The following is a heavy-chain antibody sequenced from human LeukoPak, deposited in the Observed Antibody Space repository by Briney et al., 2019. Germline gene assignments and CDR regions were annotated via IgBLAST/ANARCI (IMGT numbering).Heavy chain of an antibody. Sequence: PSETLSLTCTVSGGSVTDYYWSWIRQSPGKGLEWIGYIYYTGTSYNPSLKSRVTISADTSKNQFSLKLISVTAADTAVYYCAREMVPHGGYTSGGPDYWGQGTLVTVSS. J-gene: IGHJ4*02. CDR3: AREMVPHGGYTSGGPDY. CDR1: GGSVTDYY. V-gene: IGHV4-59*02. CDR2: IYYTGT. D-gene: IGHD5-12*01.